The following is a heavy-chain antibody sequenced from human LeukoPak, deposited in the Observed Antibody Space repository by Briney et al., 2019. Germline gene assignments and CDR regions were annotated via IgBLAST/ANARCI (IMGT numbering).Heavy chain of an antibody. J-gene: IGHJ4*02. CDR3: ARDWRLQLPFGY. Sequence: GGSLRLSCAASKFTFNSYAMHWVRQAPGKGLEWVAVISYDGSNKYYADSVKGRFTISRDNSKNTLYLQMNSLRAEDTAVYYCARDWRLQLPFGYWGQGTPVTVSS. V-gene: IGHV3-30*04. D-gene: IGHD5-24*01. CDR2: ISYDGSNK. CDR1: KFTFNSYA.